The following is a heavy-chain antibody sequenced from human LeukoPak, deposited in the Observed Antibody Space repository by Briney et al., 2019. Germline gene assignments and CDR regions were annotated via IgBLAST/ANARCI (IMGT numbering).Heavy chain of an antibody. V-gene: IGHV3-30*04. J-gene: IGHJ4*02. Sequence: GGSLRLSCAASGFTFSSYAMHWVRQAPGKGLEWVAVISYDGGNKYYADSVKGRFTISRDNSKNTLYLQMNSLRAEDTAVYYCARAVDMTTDFDYWGQGTLVTVSS. CDR3: ARAVDMTTDFDY. D-gene: IGHD4-17*01. CDR1: GFTFSSYA. CDR2: ISYDGGNK.